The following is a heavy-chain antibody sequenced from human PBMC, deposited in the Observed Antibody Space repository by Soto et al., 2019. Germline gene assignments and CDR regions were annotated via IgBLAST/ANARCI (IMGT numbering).Heavy chain of an antibody. CDR1: GGTFGSYA. CDR2: IIPIFGTA. V-gene: IGHV1-69*13. CDR3: ARENMAKHTMDYSNYSDAFDI. D-gene: IGHD4-4*01. J-gene: IGHJ3*02. Sequence: SVKVSCKASGGTFGSYAISWVRQAPGQGLEWMGGIIPIFGTANYAQKFQGRVTITADESTSTAYMELSSLRSEDTAVYYCARENMAKHTMDYSNYSDAFDIWGQGTMVTVSS.